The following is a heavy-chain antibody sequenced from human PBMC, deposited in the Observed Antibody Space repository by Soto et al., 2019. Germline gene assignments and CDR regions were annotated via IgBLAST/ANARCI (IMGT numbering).Heavy chain of an antibody. J-gene: IGHJ6*02. CDR3: XXXXXXXEXYYYYGMDV. CDR2: IIPIFGTA. V-gene: IGHV1-69*01. Sequence: QVQLVQSGAEVKKPGSSVKVSCKASGGTFSSYAISWXRQAPGXXLEWXGGIIPIFGTANYAQKFRGRVTITADESTSTAYXXXSXXXXXXXXXXXXXXXXXXXEXYYYYGMDVWGQGTTVTVSS. CDR1: GGTFSSYA.